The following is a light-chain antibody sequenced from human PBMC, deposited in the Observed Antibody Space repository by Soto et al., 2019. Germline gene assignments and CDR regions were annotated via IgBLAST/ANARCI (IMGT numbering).Light chain of an antibody. CDR1: QDVKNNY. Sequence: DIVLTQSPGTLSLSPGERATLSCRASQDVKNNYLAWYQQKPGQPPRLLIRGASSRAAGLPDRFSGSGSGTAFTLTINTLEPEDFAVYYCQQYGSSPGTLGQGTKLEI. J-gene: IGKJ2*01. CDR3: QQYGSSPGT. CDR2: GAS. V-gene: IGKV3-20*01.